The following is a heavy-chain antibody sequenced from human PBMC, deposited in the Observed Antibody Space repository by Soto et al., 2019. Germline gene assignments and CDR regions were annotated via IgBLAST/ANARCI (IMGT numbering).Heavy chain of an antibody. CDR1: GFVVRDDY. D-gene: IGHD3-16*01. Sequence: PGGSLRLSCAAFGFVVRDDYMDWVRQAPGKGLEWVGRSRSKFKSYTTDYAASVKGRFTISRDDAKNSLYLQMNSLKTEDSAVYHCVRVKDGGAFEIWGQGT. V-gene: IGHV3-72*01. CDR3: VRVKDGGAFEI. CDR2: SRSKFKSYTT. J-gene: IGHJ3*02.